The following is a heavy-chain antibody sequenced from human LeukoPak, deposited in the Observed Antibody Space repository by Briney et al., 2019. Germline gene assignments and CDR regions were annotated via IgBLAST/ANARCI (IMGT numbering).Heavy chain of an antibody. Sequence: PSETLSLTCAVYGGSFSGYYWSWIRQPPGKGLEWIGEINHSGSTNYNPSLKSRVTISVDTSKNQFSLKLSSVTAADTAVYYCARRIAAAGRRGTFDYWGQGTLVTVSS. CDR2: INHSGST. D-gene: IGHD6-13*01. CDR3: ARRIAAAGRRGTFDY. V-gene: IGHV4-34*01. J-gene: IGHJ4*02. CDR1: GGSFSGYY.